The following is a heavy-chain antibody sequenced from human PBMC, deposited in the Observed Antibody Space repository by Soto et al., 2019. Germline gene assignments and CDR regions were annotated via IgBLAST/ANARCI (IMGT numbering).Heavy chain of an antibody. Sequence: SETLSLTCTVSGGSISSSSYYWGWIRQPPGKGLEWIGSIYYSGSTYYNPSLKSRVTISVDTSKNQFSLKLSSVTAADTAVYYCARVGYCSGGSCFDFDYWGQATLVTVPS. CDR1: GGSISSSSYY. D-gene: IGHD2-15*01. CDR3: ARVGYCSGGSCFDFDY. J-gene: IGHJ4*02. V-gene: IGHV4-39*01. CDR2: IYYSGST.